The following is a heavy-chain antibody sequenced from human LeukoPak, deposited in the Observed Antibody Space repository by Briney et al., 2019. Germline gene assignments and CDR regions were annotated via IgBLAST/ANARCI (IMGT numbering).Heavy chain of an antibody. CDR2: ISWNSGGI. J-gene: IGHJ4*02. CDR1: GFTFDDYA. D-gene: IGHD1-1*01. Sequence: GGSLRLSCAASGFTFDDYAMHWVRQAPGKGLEWVSGISWNSGGIGYVDSVKGRFTISRDNAKNCLYLQMNSLTVEDTALYYCTRVTSWRTGFDYWGQGTLVTVSS. V-gene: IGHV3-9*01. CDR3: TRVTSWRTGFDY.